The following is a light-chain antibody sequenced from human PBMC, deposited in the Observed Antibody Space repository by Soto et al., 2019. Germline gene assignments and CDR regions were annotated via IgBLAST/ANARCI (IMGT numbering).Light chain of an antibody. CDR2: GAS. Sequence: EIVMTQSPATLSLSRGERATLSCRASQSFINNYLAWYQQKPGQAPRLLIYGASNRATGIPDRFSGSGSGTDLTLTISRLEPEDFAVYYCQQYGSSGTFGQGTKVDI. CDR1: QSFINNY. CDR3: QQYGSSGT. V-gene: IGKV3-20*01. J-gene: IGKJ1*01.